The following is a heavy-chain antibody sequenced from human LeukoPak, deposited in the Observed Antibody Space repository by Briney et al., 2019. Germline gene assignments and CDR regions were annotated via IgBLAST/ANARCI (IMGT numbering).Heavy chain of an antibody. CDR2: IIPIFGTA. V-gene: IGHV1-69*13. J-gene: IGHJ4*02. CDR3: ARVTGTTYYFDH. CDR1: GGTFSSYA. Sequence: ASVKVSCKASGGTFSSYAISWVRQAPGQGLEWMGGIIPIFGTANYAQKFQGRVTITADESTSTAYMELSSLRSEDTAVYYCARVTGTTYYFDHWGQGTLVTVSS. D-gene: IGHD1-7*01.